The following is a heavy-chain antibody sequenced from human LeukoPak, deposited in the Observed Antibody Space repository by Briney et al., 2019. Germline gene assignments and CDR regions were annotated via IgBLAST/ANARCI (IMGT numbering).Heavy chain of an antibody. V-gene: IGHV3-23*01. Sequence: GGSLRLSCAASGFTFSSDDMNWVRQAPGKGLEWVSGISGNGYSTWYADSVKGRFTISRDDSKNTLSLQMNSLRAEDTAVYYCAKVNWCSASCADAWGQGTLVTVSS. CDR1: GFTFSSDD. CDR2: ISGNGYST. CDR3: AKVNWCSASCADA. J-gene: IGHJ4*02. D-gene: IGHD2-2*01.